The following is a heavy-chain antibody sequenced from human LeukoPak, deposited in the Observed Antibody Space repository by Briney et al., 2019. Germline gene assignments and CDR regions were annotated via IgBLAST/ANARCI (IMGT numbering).Heavy chain of an antibody. CDR1: DGSISSSSYY. J-gene: IGHJ4*02. CDR3: ARRRYSSGRPPEVDY. D-gene: IGHD6-19*01. V-gene: IGHV4-39*01. CDR2: IYYSGST. Sequence: SETLSLTCTVSDGSISSSSYYWGWIRQPPGKGLEWIGSIYYSGSTYYNPSLKSRVTISVDTSKNQFSLKLSSVTAADTAVYYCARRRYSSGRPPEVDYWGQGTLVTVSS.